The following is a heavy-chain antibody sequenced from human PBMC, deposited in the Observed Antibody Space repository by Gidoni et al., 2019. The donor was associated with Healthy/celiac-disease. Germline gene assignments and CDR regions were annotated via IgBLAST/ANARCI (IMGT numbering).Heavy chain of an antibody. Sequence: EVQLVESGGGLVKPGGSLRLSCAASGFTFSRYSMNWVRQAPGKGLEWVSSISSSSSYIYYADSVKGRFTISRDNAKNSLYLQMNSLRAEDTAVYYCARYCSSTSCLVGMDVWGQGTTVTVSS. D-gene: IGHD2-2*01. CDR3: ARYCSSTSCLVGMDV. CDR1: GFTFSRYS. V-gene: IGHV3-21*01. CDR2: ISSSSSYI. J-gene: IGHJ6*02.